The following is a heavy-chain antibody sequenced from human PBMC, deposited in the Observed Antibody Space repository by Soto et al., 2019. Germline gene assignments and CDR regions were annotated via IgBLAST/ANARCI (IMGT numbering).Heavy chain of an antibody. D-gene: IGHD3-10*01. V-gene: IGHV3-23*01. CDR3: AKVGSYYYYYYYYMDV. Sequence: GGSLRLSCAASGFTFSSYAMSWVRQAPGKGLEWVSAISGSGGSTYYADSVKGRFTISRDNSKNTLYLQMNSLGAEDTAVYYCAKVGSYYYYYYYYMDVWGKGTTVTVSS. CDR2: ISGSGGST. CDR1: GFTFSSYA. J-gene: IGHJ6*03.